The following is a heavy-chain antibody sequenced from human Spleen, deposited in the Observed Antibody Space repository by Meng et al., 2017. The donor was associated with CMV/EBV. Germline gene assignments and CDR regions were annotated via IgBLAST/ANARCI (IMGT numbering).Heavy chain of an antibody. Sequence: GESLKISCAASGSTFNSYAKHWVRQAPGKGLERVAFIRYDGTNTYYADSLKGRFTISRDNFKNTLYLQTNSLRAEDTAVYPCAKEGILGGRYQLLSHHFHYWGQGTLVTVSS. V-gene: IGHV3-30*02. CDR2: IRYDGTNT. CDR3: AKEGILGGRYQLLSHHFHY. J-gene: IGHJ4*02. D-gene: IGHD2-2*01. CDR1: GSTFNSYA.